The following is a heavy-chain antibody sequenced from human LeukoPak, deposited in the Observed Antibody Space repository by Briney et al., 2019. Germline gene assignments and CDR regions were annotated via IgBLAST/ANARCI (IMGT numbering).Heavy chain of an antibody. D-gene: IGHD3-22*01. CDR2: IYYSGST. V-gene: IGHV4-59*01. Sequence: SETLSPTCTVSGGSISSYYWSWIRQPPGKGLEWIGYIYYSGSTNYNPSLKSRVTISVDTSKNQFSLKLSSVTAADTAVYYCARAETYYYDSSGYLLDYWGQGTLVTVSS. CDR3: ARAETYYYDSSGYLLDY. J-gene: IGHJ4*02. CDR1: GGSISSYY.